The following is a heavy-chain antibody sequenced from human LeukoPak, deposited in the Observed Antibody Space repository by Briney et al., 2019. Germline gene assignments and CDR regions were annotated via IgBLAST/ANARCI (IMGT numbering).Heavy chain of an antibody. CDR1: GYSFTSYW. D-gene: IGHD3-3*01. Sequence: PGESLKISCKGSGYSFTSYWIGWVRQMPGKGLEWMGIIYPGDSDTRYSPSFQGQVTISADKSISTAYLQWSSLKASDTAMYYCARYANYDFWSGPYYFDYWGQGTLVTASS. V-gene: IGHV5-51*01. J-gene: IGHJ4*02. CDR2: IYPGDSDT. CDR3: ARYANYDFWSGPYYFDY.